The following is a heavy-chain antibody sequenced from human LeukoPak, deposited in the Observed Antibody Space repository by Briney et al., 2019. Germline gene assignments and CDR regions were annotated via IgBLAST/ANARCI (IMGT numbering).Heavy chain of an antibody. CDR3: TRDRVVAATNYYYYYGMDV. CDR1: GFTFGGYA. CDR2: IRSNTYGGTS. J-gene: IGHJ6*02. V-gene: IGHV3-49*04. Sequence: PGGSLRLSCTASGFTFGGYALRWVRQAPGKGLEWVGSIRSNTYGGTSEYAASVTGRFTISRDDSNSIAYLQMSSLKTDDTAVYYCTRDRVVAATNYYYYYGMDVWGQGATVTVSS. D-gene: IGHD2-15*01.